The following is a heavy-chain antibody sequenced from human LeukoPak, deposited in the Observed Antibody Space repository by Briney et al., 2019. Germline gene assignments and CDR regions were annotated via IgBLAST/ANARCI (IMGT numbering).Heavy chain of an antibody. CDR3: AKAMGSISWAFDS. CDR2: ISNDGTNK. D-gene: IGHD6-13*01. J-gene: IGHJ4*02. Sequence: AGGSLRLSCAASGFTFSNYGMHWVRQAPGKGLEWLAVISNDGTNKNYVDSVKGRFTISRDSSKNTLYLQMNSLRSDDTAVYYCAKAMGSISWAFDSWGQGTLATVSS. CDR1: GFTFSNYG. V-gene: IGHV3-30*18.